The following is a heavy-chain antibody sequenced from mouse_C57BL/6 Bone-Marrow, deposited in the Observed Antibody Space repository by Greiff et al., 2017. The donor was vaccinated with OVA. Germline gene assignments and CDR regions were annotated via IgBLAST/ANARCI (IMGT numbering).Heavy chain of an antibody. V-gene: IGHV1-58*01. J-gene: IGHJ3*01. Sequence: EVQLQQSGAELVRPGSSVKMSCKTSGYTFPSYGINWVKQRPGQGLEWIGYIYIGNGYTEYNEKFKGKATLTSDTSSSTAYMQLSSLSSEDSAIYVCARSPLDSSGYWFAYWGQGTLVTVSA. CDR2: IYIGNGYT. CDR1: GYTFPSYG. CDR3: ARSPLDSSGYWFAY. D-gene: IGHD3-2*02.